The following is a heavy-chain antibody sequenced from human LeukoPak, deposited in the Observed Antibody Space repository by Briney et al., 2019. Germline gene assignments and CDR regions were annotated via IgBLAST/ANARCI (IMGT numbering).Heavy chain of an antibody. J-gene: IGHJ5*02. V-gene: IGHV4-34*01. CDR3: AKNGQRGFSFDP. Sequence: KPSETLSLTCAVYGGSFTGYYWSWIRQPPGKGLEWIGEGDHRGGTKYNPSLKSRVTISADASINQFSLTWYSVTAADTAVYYCAKNGQRGFSFDPWGQGTLVIVSS. D-gene: IGHD2-8*01. CDR2: GDHRGGT. CDR1: GGSFTGYY.